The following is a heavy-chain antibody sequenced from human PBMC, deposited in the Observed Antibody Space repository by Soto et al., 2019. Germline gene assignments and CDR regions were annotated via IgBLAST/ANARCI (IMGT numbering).Heavy chain of an antibody. D-gene: IGHD2-2*01. Sequence: PSQTLSLRCAISGDSVSSNSAAWNWIRQSPSRGLEWLGRTYYRSKWYYDYAVSVKSRITLNPDTSKNQLSLQLNSVTPEDTAVYYCAREGAQLLQYGGVAFDIWGQGTMVTVSS. CDR1: GDSVSSNSAA. CDR3: AREGAQLLQYGGVAFDI. V-gene: IGHV6-1*01. J-gene: IGHJ3*02. CDR2: TYYRSKWYY.